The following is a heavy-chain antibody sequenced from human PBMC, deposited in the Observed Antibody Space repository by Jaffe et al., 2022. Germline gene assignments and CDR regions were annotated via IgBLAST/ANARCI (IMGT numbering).Heavy chain of an antibody. Sequence: QVQLQESGPGLVKPSETLSLTCAVSGYSISSGYYWGWIRQPPGKGLEWIGSIYHSGSTYYNPSLKSRVTISVDTSKNQFSLKLSSVTAADTAVYYCARQPMSRGSGFLDYWGQGTLVTVSS. CDR2: IYHSGST. J-gene: IGHJ4*02. V-gene: IGHV4-38-2*01. CDR3: ARQPMSRGSGFLDY. CDR1: GYSISSGYY. D-gene: IGHD3-10*01.